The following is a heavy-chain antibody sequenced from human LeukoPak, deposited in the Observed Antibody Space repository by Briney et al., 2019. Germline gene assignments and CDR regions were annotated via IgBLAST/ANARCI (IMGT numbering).Heavy chain of an antibody. CDR2: IYHSGST. CDR1: GYSISSGYY. J-gene: IGHJ3*02. D-gene: IGHD1-1*01. V-gene: IGHV4-38-2*01. CDR3: ARRPGYGAFDI. Sequence: SETLSLTCAVSGYSISSGYYWGWIRQPPGKGLEWIGSIYHSGSTYYNPSLKSRVTISVDTSKNQFSLKLSSVTAADTAVYYCARRPGYGAFDIWGQGTWSPSLQ.